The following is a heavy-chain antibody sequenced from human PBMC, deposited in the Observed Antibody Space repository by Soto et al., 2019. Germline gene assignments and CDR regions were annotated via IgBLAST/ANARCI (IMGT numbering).Heavy chain of an antibody. D-gene: IGHD3-16*01. V-gene: IGHV3-15*07. Sequence: EVQLVESGGGLVKPGGSLRLSCAASGFTFNGAWMNWVRQAPGKGLEWVGRVKSKANGGTVDYGAPVKGRFTISRDDSANTVYLQMNSLNTEDTALYYCSADLPDWGAYAFDYWGRGTLVTVSS. CDR1: GFTFNGAW. J-gene: IGHJ4*02. CDR3: SADLPDWGAYAFDY. CDR2: VKSKANGGTV.